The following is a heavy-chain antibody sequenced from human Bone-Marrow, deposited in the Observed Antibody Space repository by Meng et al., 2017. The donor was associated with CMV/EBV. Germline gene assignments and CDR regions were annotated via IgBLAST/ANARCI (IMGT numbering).Heavy chain of an antibody. J-gene: IGHJ2*01. Sequence: GGSLRLSCAASGFTFSSYAIHWVRQAPGKGLEWVAVISYDGSNKYYADSVKGRFTISRDNSKSTLYLQMNSLRAEDTAVYYCARVRILSCYFDLWGRGTLVTVSS. D-gene: IGHD2/OR15-2a*01. V-gene: IGHV3-30*01. CDR3: ARVRILSCYFDL. CDR1: GFTFSSYA. CDR2: ISYDGSNK.